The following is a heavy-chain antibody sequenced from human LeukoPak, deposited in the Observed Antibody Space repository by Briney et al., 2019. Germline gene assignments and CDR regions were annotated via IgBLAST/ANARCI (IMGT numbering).Heavy chain of an antibody. Sequence: SETLSLTCAVSGYSIRTGYYWGWVRQPPGKDLEWIGSVYHSGSTYYNPSLQSRVNILVDTSKDQFSLSLTSVTAADTAVYYCARSYFSVGAFDIWGQGTMVTVSS. CDR1: GYSIRTGYY. CDR3: ARSYFSVGAFDI. CDR2: VYHSGST. D-gene: IGHD2/OR15-2a*01. J-gene: IGHJ3*02. V-gene: IGHV4-38-2*01.